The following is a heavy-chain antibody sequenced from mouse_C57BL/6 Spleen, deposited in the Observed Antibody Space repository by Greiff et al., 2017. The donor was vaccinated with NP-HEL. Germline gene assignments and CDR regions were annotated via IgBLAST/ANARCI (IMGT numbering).Heavy chain of an antibody. D-gene: IGHD2-1*01. J-gene: IGHJ3*01. CDR3: ARSGSYYGNYDSFAY. Sequence: QVQLQQPGTELVKPGASVKLSCKASGYTFPSYWMHWVKQRPGQGLEWIGNINPSNGGTNYNEKFKSKATLTVDKSSSTAYMQLSSLTSEDSAVYHCARSGSYYGNYDSFAYWGQGTLVTVSA. V-gene: IGHV1-53*01. CDR2: INPSNGGT. CDR1: GYTFPSYW.